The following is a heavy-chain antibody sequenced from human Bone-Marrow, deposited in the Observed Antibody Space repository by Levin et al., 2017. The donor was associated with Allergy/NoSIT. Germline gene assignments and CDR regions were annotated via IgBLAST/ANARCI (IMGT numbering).Heavy chain of an antibody. CDR1: GFSFSSYW. V-gene: IGHV3-7*01. CDR2: IKQDGSEK. CDR3: ATYNWNNGREFDY. J-gene: IGHJ4*02. D-gene: IGHD1/OR15-1a*01. Sequence: GGSLRLSCAASGFSFSSYWMTWVRQAPGKGLEWVANIKQDGSEKYYVDSVKGRFTISRDNAKNSLYLQMNSLRAEDTAVYYCATYNWNNGREFDYWGQGTLVTVSS.